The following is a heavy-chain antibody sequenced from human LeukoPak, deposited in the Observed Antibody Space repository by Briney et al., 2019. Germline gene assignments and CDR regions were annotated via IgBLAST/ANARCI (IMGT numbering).Heavy chain of an antibody. CDR3: ARASSMWSNFDL. Sequence: GASVKVSCKASGYTFTGYYIHWVRQAPGQGLEWMGWINPNTRATYYAQKFQGRVTLTRDTSISTAHMELSRLKSDDTGVYYCARASSMWSNFDLWGQGTLVTVSS. V-gene: IGHV1-2*02. J-gene: IGHJ4*02. CDR1: GYTFTGYY. D-gene: IGHD2-21*01. CDR2: INPNTRAT.